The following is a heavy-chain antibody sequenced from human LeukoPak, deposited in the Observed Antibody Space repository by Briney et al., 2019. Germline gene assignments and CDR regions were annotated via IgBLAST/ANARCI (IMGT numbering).Heavy chain of an antibody. D-gene: IGHD2-15*01. CDR3: TKAPMVSCSGAFCYPFDS. CDR1: GFTFSSYE. CDR2: ISSSGSTI. V-gene: IGHV3-48*03. J-gene: IGHJ4*02. Sequence: SGGSLRLSCAAAGFTFSSYEMNWVRQAPGKGLEWVSYISSSGSTIYYADSVKGRFTISRDNAKNSLYLQMNSLRAEDTAIYYCTKAPMVSCSGAFCYPFDSWGQGTLVTVSS.